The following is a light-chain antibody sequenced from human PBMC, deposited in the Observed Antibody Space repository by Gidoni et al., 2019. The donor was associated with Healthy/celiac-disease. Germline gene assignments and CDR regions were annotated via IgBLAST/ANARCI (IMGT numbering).Light chain of an antibody. J-gene: IGLJ2*01. Sequence: QSALTQPASVSGSPGQSLTISCTGTSSDVGGYNYVSWYQQHPGKAPQLMIYDVSNRPSGVSNRFSGSKSGNTASLTISGLQAEDEADYYCSSYTSSSTPYVVFGGGTKLTVL. CDR1: SSDVGGYNY. CDR3: SSYTSSSTPYVV. V-gene: IGLV2-14*03. CDR2: DVS.